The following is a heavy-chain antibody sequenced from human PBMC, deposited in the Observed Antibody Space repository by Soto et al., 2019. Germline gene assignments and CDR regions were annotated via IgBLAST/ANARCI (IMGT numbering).Heavy chain of an antibody. CDR2: ISAYNGNT. Sequence: QVRLVQSGAEVKKPGASVKVSCKASGYTFTSYGITWVRQAPGQGLEWMGWISAYNGNTNYAQKLQGRVTMSTDTSKNKAYLELRSLRSEETAVYYCAKARRSCSGGSCCAFDYWGQGTLVTVSS. V-gene: IGHV1-18*01. CDR1: GYTFTSYG. CDR3: AKARRSCSGGSCCAFDY. J-gene: IGHJ4*02. D-gene: IGHD2-15*01.